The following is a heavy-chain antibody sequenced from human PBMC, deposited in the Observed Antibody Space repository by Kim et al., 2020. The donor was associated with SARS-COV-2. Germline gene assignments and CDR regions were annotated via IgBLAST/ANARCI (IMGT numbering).Heavy chain of an antibody. CDR3: ARGQSHGYYYYYYYMDV. D-gene: IGHD4-17*01. CDR1: GYTFTSYA. Sequence: ASVKVSCKASGYTFTSYAMHWVRQAPGQRLEWMGWINAGNGNTKYSQKFQGRVTITRDTSASTAYMELSSLRSEDTAVYYCARGQSHGYYYYYYYMDVWGKGTTVTVSS. CDR2: INAGNGNT. V-gene: IGHV1-3*01. J-gene: IGHJ6*03.